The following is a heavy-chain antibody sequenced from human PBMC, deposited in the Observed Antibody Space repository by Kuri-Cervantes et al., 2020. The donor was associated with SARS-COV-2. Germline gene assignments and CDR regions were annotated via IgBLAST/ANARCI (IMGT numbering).Heavy chain of an antibody. D-gene: IGHD3-22*01. CDR2: INHSGST. Sequence: ESLKISCAVYGGSFSGYYWSWIRQPPGKGLEWIGEINHSGSTNYNPSLKSRVTISVDTSKNQFSLKLSSVTAADTAVYYCARGRWLITMIVVVITVGPFDYRGQGTLVTVSS. CDR1: GGSFSGYY. J-gene: IGHJ4*02. CDR3: ARGRWLITMIVVVITVGPFDY. V-gene: IGHV4-34*01.